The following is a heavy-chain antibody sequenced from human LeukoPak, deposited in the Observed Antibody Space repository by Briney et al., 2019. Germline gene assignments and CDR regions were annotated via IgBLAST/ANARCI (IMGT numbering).Heavy chain of an antibody. D-gene: IGHD3-9*01. CDR3: ARVNYDILTGFSRAHYFDY. J-gene: IGHJ4*02. CDR2: ISYDGSKK. V-gene: IGHV3-30*04. Sequence: GGSLRLSCAASGFTFSSCAMHWVRQAPGKGLEWVAVISYDGSKKYYADSVKGRFTISRDNSKNTLYLQMNSLRAEETAVYFCARVNYDILTGFSRAHYFDYWGQGTLVTVSS. CDR1: GFTFSSCA.